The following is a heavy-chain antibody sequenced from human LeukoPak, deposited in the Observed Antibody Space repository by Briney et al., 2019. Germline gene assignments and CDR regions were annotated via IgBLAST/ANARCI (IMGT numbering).Heavy chain of an antibody. D-gene: IGHD3-22*01. V-gene: IGHV3-33*01. CDR1: GFTFSSYG. Sequence: GGSLRLSCAASGFTFSSYGMHWVRQAPGKGLEWVAAIWYDGSNKYYADSVKGRFTISRDNSKNTLYLQMNSLRAEDTAVYYCARDYYDSSGYYFDYWGQGTLVTVSS. J-gene: IGHJ4*02. CDR2: IWYDGSNK. CDR3: ARDYYDSSGYYFDY.